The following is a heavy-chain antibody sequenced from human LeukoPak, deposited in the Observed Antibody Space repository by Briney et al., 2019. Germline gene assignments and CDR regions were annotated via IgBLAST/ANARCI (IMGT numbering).Heavy chain of an antibody. CDR1: GFTFSTYG. CDR3: AKDPAFYGMDV. CDR2: ISFDGSDK. V-gene: IGHV3-30*18. D-gene: IGHD3-3*02. Sequence: PGGSLRLSCAASGFTFSTYGMHWVRQAPGKGLEWVALISFDGSDKYYADSVKGRFTISRDNSKNTLYLQMNTLRAEDTAVYYCAKDPAFYGMDVWGQGTTDTVSS. J-gene: IGHJ6*02.